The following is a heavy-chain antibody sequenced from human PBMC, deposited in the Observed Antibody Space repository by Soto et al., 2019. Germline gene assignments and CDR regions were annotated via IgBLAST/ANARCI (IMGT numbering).Heavy chain of an antibody. V-gene: IGHV4-59*01. J-gene: IGHJ6*02. CDR3: ARDRYDDYGDSYYYYGMDV. CDR2: IYYSGSA. CDR1: GGSISSYY. Sequence: SETLSLPCTVSGGSISSYYWSWIRQPPGKGLEWIGYIYYSGSANYNPSLKSRVTISVDTSKNQFSLKLSSVTAADTAVYYCARDRYDDYGDSYYYYGMDVWGQGTTVTVSS. D-gene: IGHD4-17*01.